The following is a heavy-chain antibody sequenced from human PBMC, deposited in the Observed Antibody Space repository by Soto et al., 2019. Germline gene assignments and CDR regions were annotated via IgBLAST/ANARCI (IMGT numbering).Heavy chain of an antibody. V-gene: IGHV3-33*01. CDR2: IWYDGSNK. CDR1: GFTFSSYG. Sequence: QVQLVESGGGVVQPGRSLRLSCAASGFTFSSYGMHSVRQAPGKGLEWVAVIWYDGSNKYYADSVKGRFTISRDNSKNTLYLQMNSLRAEDTAVYYCARDLPSPFDYWGQGTLVTVSS. J-gene: IGHJ4*02. CDR3: ARDLPSPFDY.